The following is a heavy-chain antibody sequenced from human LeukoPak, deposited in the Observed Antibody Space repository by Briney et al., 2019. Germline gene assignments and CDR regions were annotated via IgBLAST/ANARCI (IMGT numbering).Heavy chain of an antibody. V-gene: IGHV4-4*02. Sequence: SETLSLTCAVSGGSISSNNWWGWVRQPPGKGLEWIGEIYHSGSPNYNPSLKSRVTISVDTSKKQFSLKLNSVTAADTAVYYCARDLYASGNYRSYWYFDLWGRGTLVTVSS. CDR2: IYHSGSP. CDR3: ARDLYASGNYRSYWYFDL. J-gene: IGHJ2*01. CDR1: GGSISSNNW. D-gene: IGHD3-10*01.